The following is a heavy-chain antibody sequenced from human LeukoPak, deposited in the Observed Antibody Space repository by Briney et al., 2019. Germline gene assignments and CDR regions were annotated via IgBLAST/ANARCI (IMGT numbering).Heavy chain of an antibody. V-gene: IGHV1-3*03. Sequence: ASVKVSCKASGYTFTSYAMHWVRQAPGQRLEWMAWINVYSGNTKYSQEFQGRVTITRDTSASTAYMELSSLRSEDTAVYYCARGVDIVVVPAAYQSYNWFDPWGQGTLVTVSS. CDR2: INVYSGNT. D-gene: IGHD2-2*03. CDR3: ARGVDIVVVPAAYQSYNWFDP. CDR1: GYTFTSYA. J-gene: IGHJ5*02.